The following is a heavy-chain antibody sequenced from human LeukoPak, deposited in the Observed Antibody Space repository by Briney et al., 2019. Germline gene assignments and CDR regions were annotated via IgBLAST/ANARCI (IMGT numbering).Heavy chain of an antibody. CDR3: ARTNYYDSSGYASYGMDV. D-gene: IGHD3-22*01. CDR2: SIPILGIA. Sequence: SVKVSCKASGGTFSSYAISWLRQAPGQGLEWMGRSIPILGIANYAQKFQGRVTITADKSTSTAYMELSSLRSDDTTVYYCARTNYYDSSGYASYGMDVWGQGTTVTVSS. J-gene: IGHJ6*02. CDR1: GGTFSSYA. V-gene: IGHV1-69*04.